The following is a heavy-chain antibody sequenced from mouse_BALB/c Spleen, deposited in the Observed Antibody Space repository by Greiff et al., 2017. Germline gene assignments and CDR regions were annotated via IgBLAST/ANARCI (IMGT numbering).Heavy chain of an antibody. D-gene: IGHD1-1*02. Sequence: LQQPGAELVKPGASVKMSCKASGYTFTSYNMHWVKQTPGQGLEWIGAIYPGNGDTSYNQKFKGKATLTADKSSSTAYMQLSSLTSEDSAVYYCARGGKVAWLAYWGQGTLVTVSA. CDR3: ARGGKVAWLAY. CDR2: IYPGNGDT. V-gene: IGHV1-12*01. J-gene: IGHJ3*01. CDR1: GYTFTSYN.